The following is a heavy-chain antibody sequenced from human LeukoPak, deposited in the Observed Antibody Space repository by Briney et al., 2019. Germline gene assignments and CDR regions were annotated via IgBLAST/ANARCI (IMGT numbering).Heavy chain of an antibody. V-gene: IGHV4-39*01. CDR2: IYYSGST. CDR1: GGSISSSSYY. Sequence: SETLSLTCTVSGGSISSSSYYWGWIRQPPGKGLEWIGSIYYSGSTYYNPSLKSRVTISVDTSKNQFSLKLSSVTAADTAVYYCARPKEGTLGMDVWGQGTTVTVSS. D-gene: IGHD1-1*01. CDR3: ARPKEGTLGMDV. J-gene: IGHJ6*02.